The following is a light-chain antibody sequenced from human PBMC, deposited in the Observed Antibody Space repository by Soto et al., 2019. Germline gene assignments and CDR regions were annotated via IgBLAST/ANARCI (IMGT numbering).Light chain of an antibody. CDR1: QTIRSNY. Sequence: ETVLTQSPGTLSLSPGERATLSCRASQTIRSNYLAWYRQTPGQAPRLLIYGASNRATGIADRFSGSGSGTDFTLIISGLEPEDFALYYCQQYGSSPWTFGQWTKVEIK. J-gene: IGKJ1*01. V-gene: IGKV3-20*01. CDR2: GAS. CDR3: QQYGSSPWT.